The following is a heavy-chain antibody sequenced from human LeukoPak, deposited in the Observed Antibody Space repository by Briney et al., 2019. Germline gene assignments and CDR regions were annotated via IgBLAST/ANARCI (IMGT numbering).Heavy chain of an antibody. J-gene: IGHJ4*02. CDR1: GYTFSSYG. V-gene: IGHV1-18*01. CDR3: ARPQEEDGYNYNWAFDY. CDR2: INVFNGNT. D-gene: IGHD5-24*01. Sequence: ASVKVSCKASGYTFSSYGISWVRQAPGQGLEWMGWINVFNGNTYYAQNLQGKVTMTTDTSTSTAYMELKSLRSDDTAVYYCARPQEEDGYNYNWAFDYWGQGTLVTVSS.